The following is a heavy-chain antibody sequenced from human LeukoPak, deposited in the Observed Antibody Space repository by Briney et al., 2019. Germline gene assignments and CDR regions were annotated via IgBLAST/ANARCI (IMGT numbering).Heavy chain of an antibody. J-gene: IGHJ2*01. CDR1: GGAISSSC. D-gene: IGHD3-3*01. V-gene: IGHV4-4*07. CDR2: ISASGST. CDR3: ARGGDTSGYYGTNWFFDL. Sequence: SETLCFTFTVPGGAISSSCWSWIRQPGGKGLEWIGRISASGSTNYTPSLKSRVTMSVDTSKNQFSLRLSSVTAADTAVYYCARGGDTSGYYGTNWFFDLWGRGTLVTVSS.